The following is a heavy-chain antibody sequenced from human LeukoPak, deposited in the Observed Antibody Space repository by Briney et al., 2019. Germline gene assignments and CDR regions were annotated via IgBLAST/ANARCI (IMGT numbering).Heavy chain of an antibody. J-gene: IGHJ4*02. CDR3: AKEVIAAGGNFEY. CDR1: GFTFSTSI. CDR2: ISYDGNNK. V-gene: IGHV3-30*18. Sequence: GGSLRLSCAASGFTFSTSIMHWVRQAPGKGLEWVAVISYDGNNKYYADSVKGRFTISGDNSKSTLYVQMNSLRAEDTAVYYCAKEVIAAGGNFEYWGQGTLVTVSS. D-gene: IGHD6-13*01.